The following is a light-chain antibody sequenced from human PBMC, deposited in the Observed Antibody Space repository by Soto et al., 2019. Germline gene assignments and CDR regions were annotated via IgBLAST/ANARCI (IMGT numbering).Light chain of an antibody. CDR1: SSDIGHYDY. V-gene: IGLV2-14*03. J-gene: IGLJ1*01. CDR2: HVT. CDR3: CSLTTSHTYV. Sequence: QSVLTEPASVSGSPGQSITITCTGTSSDIGHYDYVSWYQQHPGKAPKLMIYHVTYRPSGGSNRYSGSKSGNSASLTISVLQADDEADYYCCSLTTSHTYVFGSGTKVTVL.